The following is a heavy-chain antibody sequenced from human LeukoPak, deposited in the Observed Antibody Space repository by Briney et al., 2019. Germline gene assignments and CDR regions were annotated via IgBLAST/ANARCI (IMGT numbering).Heavy chain of an antibody. V-gene: IGHV4-4*02. CDR2: IYHSGST. D-gene: IGHD1-26*01. CDR1: GGSISSSNW. Sequence: SGTLSLTCAVSGGSISSSNWWSWVRQPPGKGLEWIGEIYHSGSTNYNPSLKSRVTVSVDKSKNQFSLKLSSVTAADTAVYYCARAISGGILHFDYWGQGTLVTVSS. CDR3: ARAISGGILHFDY. J-gene: IGHJ4*02.